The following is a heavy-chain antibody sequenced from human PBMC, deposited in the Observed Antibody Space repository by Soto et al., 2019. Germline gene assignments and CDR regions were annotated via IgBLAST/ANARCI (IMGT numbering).Heavy chain of an antibody. CDR1: GGSISSYY. J-gene: IGHJ4*02. V-gene: IGHV4-59*01. CDR3: ARVDCSGGSCYGVDY. CDR2: IYYSGST. Sequence: TLSLTCTVSGGSISSYYWSWIRQPPGKGLEWIGYIYYSGSTNYNPSLKSRVTISVDTSKNQFSLKLSSVTAADTAVYYCARVDCSGGSCYGVDYWGQGTLVTVSS. D-gene: IGHD2-15*01.